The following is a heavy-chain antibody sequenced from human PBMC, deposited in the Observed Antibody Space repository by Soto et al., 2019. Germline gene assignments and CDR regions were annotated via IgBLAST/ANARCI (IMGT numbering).Heavy chain of an antibody. V-gene: IGHV3-11*01. J-gene: IGHJ4*02. Sequence: KPGGSLRLSCAASGFTFSDHYMTWIRQAPGKGLEWVSYISGSGTTIYYTDSVKGRFTVSRDNAKKSHYLQMNSLRAEDTAVYYCASDPYYYASDYWGQGTLVTVSS. D-gene: IGHD3-10*01. CDR3: ASDPYYYASDY. CDR1: GFTFSDHY. CDR2: ISGSGTTI.